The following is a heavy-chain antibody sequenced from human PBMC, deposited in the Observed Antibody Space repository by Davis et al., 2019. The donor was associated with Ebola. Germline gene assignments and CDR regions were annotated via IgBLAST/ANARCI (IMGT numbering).Heavy chain of an antibody. D-gene: IGHD2-15*01. CDR1: GFTFSSYA. J-gene: IGHJ4*02. CDR3: AKVSGCSGGRCYYFGPDY. CDR2: ISGSGDST. V-gene: IGHV3-23*01. Sequence: GGSLRLSCAASGFTFSSYAMHWVRQAPGKGLEWVSAISGSGDSTYYADSVKGRFTISRDNSKNTLYLHMGSLRAEDTAIYYCAKVSGCSGGRCYYFGPDYWGQGTLATVSS.